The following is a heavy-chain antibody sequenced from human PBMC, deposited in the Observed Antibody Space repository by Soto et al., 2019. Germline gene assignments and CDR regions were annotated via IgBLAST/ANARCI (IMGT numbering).Heavy chain of an antibody. CDR1: GASISGGYYY. V-gene: IGHV4-39*01. Sequence: PSETLSLTCAVSGASISGGYYYWAWLRQSPGKGPERIGSVFYTGFTSYNPSLESRVSVSVDTSKSQFSLKLSAVTAADTAVYYCATSQKGYNWNYFDHWGQGALVTVSS. CDR2: VFYTGFT. J-gene: IGHJ4*02. CDR3: ATSQKGYNWNYFDH. D-gene: IGHD1-20*01.